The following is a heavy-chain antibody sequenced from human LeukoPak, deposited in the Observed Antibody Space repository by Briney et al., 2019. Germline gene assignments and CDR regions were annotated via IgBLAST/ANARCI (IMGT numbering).Heavy chain of an antibody. Sequence: GGSLRLSCAASGFTFSSYAMSCVRQAPGKGLEWVSAISGSGGSTYYADSVKGRFTISRDNSKNTLYLQMNSLRAEDTAVYYCAKVSSGYWYYFDYWGQGTLVTVSS. J-gene: IGHJ4*02. CDR2: ISGSGGST. CDR3: AKVSSGYWYYFDY. D-gene: IGHD3-22*01. CDR1: GFTFSSYA. V-gene: IGHV3-23*01.